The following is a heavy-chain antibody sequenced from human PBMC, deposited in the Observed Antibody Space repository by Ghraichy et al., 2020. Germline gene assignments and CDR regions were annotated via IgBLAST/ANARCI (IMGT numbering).Heavy chain of an antibody. CDR3: ATGTWPRRRDAFDI. J-gene: IGHJ3*02. CDR2: FDPEDGET. V-gene: IGHV1-24*01. CDR1: GYTLTELS. D-gene: IGHD5-24*01. Sequence: ASVKVSCKVSGYTLTELSMHWVRQAPGKGLEWMGGFDPEDGETIYAQKFQGRVTMTEDTSTDTAYMELSSLRSEDTAVYYCATGTWPRRRDAFDIWGQGTMVTVSS.